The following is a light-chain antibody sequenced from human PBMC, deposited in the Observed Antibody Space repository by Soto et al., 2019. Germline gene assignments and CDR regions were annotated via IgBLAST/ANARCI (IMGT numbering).Light chain of an antibody. J-gene: IGKJ4*01. Sequence: EIVLTQSPGTLSLSPGERATLSCRASQSVSQNFLAWYQQKPGQAPRLLINGASSRATGIPDRFSGSGSGTDFSLTIDRLEPEDFAVYFCQQYCSAPPTFGGGTKVAIK. CDR2: GAS. V-gene: IGKV3-20*01. CDR3: QQYCSAPPT. CDR1: QSVSQNF.